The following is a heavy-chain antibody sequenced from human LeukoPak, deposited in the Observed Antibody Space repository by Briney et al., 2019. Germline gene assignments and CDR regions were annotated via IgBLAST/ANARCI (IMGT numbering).Heavy chain of an antibody. V-gene: IGHV3-48*02. CDR1: GFTFSTYG. D-gene: IGHD2-15*01. CDR2: IGSGSDSI. Sequence: GGSLRLSCAASGFTFSTYGINWVRQAPGKGLEWVSYIGSGSDSIHYADSLKGRFTVSRDNAKNSLFLQMNSLRDEDTAVYYCARAEALLPYLYWGQGTLVTVSS. CDR3: ARAEALLPYLY. J-gene: IGHJ4*02.